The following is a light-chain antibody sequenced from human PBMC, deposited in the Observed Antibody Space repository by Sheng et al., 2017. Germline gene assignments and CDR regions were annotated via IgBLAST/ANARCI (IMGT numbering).Light chain of an antibody. CDR2: KAS. CDR1: QNIDNW. CDR3: QQYNVINFT. V-gene: IGKV1-5*03. J-gene: IGKJ3*01. Sequence: DTQMTQSPSTLSASVGDRVTITCRASQNIDNWLACISRDXGKAPQLLIHKASILKSGVPSRFXGSGSGXEFTLTIASLQPDDFATYYCQQYNVINFTFGPGTRVDF.